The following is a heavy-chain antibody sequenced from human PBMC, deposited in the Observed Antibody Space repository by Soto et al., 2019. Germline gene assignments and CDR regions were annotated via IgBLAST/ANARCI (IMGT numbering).Heavy chain of an antibody. CDR2: IKQDGSEK. CDR1: GFTFSSYW. D-gene: IGHD5-18*01. Sequence: PGGSLRLSCAASGFTFSSYWMSWVRQAPGKGLEWVANIKQDGSEKYYVDSVKGRFTISRDNAKNSLYLQMNSLRAEDTAVYYCARDTAMVAYYYYGMDVWGQGTTVTVSS. CDR3: ARDTAMVAYYYYGMDV. V-gene: IGHV3-7*03. J-gene: IGHJ6*02.